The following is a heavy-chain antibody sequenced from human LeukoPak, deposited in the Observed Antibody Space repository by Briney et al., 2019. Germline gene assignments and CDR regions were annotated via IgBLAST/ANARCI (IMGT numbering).Heavy chain of an antibody. J-gene: IGHJ4*02. CDR1: GGSISSYY. CDR2: IYYSGST. V-gene: IGHV4-59*08. Sequence: PSETLSLTCTVSGGSISSYYWSWIRQPPGKGLEWIGYIYYSGSTNYNPSLKSRVTISVDTSKNQFSLKLSSVTAADTAVYYCARRDYDYVWGTYRRYRPFDYWGQGTLVTVSS. CDR3: ARRDYDYVWGTYRRYRPFDY. D-gene: IGHD3-16*02.